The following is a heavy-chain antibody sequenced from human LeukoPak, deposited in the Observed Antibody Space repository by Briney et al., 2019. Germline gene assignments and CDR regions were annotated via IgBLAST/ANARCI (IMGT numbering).Heavy chain of an antibody. CDR2: IYSGGST. CDR3: ASGGSYPYYFDY. V-gene: IGHV3-53*01. Sequence: PGGSLRLSCAASGFLFSNYWMSWVRQAPGKGLEWVSVIYSGGSTYYADSVKGRFTISRDNSKNTLYLQMNSLRAEDTAVYYCASGGSYPYYFDYWGQGTLVTVSS. D-gene: IGHD1-26*01. CDR1: GFLFSNYW. J-gene: IGHJ4*02.